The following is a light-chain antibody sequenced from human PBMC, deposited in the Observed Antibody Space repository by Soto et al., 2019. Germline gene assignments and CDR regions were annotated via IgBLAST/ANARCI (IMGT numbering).Light chain of an antibody. V-gene: IGLV2-8*01. CDR2: EVS. Sequence: QSVLTQPPSASGSPGQSVTISCTATSSDVGGYKYVSWYQQHPGKAPKVMIYEVSKRPSGVPNRFSGSKSGNTASLTVSGLQAEDEADYYCSSYAGSNNYVFGTGTKVTVL. CDR3: SSYAGSNNYV. J-gene: IGLJ1*01. CDR1: SSDVGGYKY.